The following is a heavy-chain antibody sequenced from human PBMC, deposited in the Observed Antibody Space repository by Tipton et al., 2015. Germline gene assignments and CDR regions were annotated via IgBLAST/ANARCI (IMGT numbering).Heavy chain of an antibody. Sequence: GRFTISRDNAKNSVYLQMNSLRAEDTAVYYCARDPQTMVRGVDWFDLWGQGTLVTVSS. J-gene: IGHJ5*02. CDR3: ARDPQTMVRGVDWFDL. D-gene: IGHD3-10*01. V-gene: IGHV3-11*05.